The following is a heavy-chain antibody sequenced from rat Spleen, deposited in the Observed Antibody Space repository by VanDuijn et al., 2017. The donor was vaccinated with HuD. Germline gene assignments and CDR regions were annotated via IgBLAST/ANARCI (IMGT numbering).Heavy chain of an antibody. CDR1: GFTFNNYW. V-gene: IGHV5-31*01. CDR3: ARSDYFDS. Sequence: EVQLVESGGGLVQPGRSLKLSCVASGFTFNNYWMTWIRQAPGKGLEWVASITNTGHITYYPDSVKCRFTISRDNAKTILYLQMNCLRSEDTATYYYARSDYFDSWGQGVMVTVSS. CDR2: ITNTGHIT. J-gene: IGHJ2*01.